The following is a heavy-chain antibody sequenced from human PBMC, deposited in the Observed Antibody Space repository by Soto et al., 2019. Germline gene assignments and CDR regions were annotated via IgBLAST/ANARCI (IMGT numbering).Heavy chain of an antibody. D-gene: IGHD3-16*01. Sequence: TGGSLRLSCAASGFTFDDYAMHWVRQAPGKGLEWVSGISWNSGSIGYADSVKGRFTISRDNAKNSLYLQMNSLRAEDTALYYCAKDKGENCYYGMDVWGQGTTVTVS. CDR1: GFTFDDYA. CDR3: AKDKGENCYYGMDV. J-gene: IGHJ6*02. V-gene: IGHV3-9*01. CDR2: ISWNSGSI.